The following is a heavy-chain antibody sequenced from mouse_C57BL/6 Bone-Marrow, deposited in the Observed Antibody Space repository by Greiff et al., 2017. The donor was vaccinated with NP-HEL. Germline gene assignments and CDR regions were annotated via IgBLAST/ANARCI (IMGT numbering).Heavy chain of an antibody. CDR2: INSDGGST. Sequence: DVKLVESGGGLVQPGESLKLSCESNEYEFPSHDMTWVRKTPEKRLELVAAINSDGGSTYYPDTMERRFIISRDNTKKTLYLQMSSLRSEDTALYYCARHSPYYYGSSYWYFDVWGTGTTVTVSS. V-gene: IGHV5-2*01. D-gene: IGHD1-1*01. CDR3: ARHSPYYYGSSYWYFDV. J-gene: IGHJ1*03. CDR1: EYEFPSHD.